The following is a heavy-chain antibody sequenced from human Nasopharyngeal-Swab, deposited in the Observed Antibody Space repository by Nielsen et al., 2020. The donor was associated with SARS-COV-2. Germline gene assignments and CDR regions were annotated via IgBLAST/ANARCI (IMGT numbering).Heavy chain of an antibody. CDR2: ISSSGSTI. V-gene: IGHV3-11*04. CDR3: ARAETGYSYGYPFDY. CDR1: GSTFSDYY. J-gene: IGHJ4*02. D-gene: IGHD5-18*01. Sequence: GGSLRLSCAASGSTFSDYYMSWIRQAPGKGLEWVSYISSSGSTIYYADSVKGRFTISRDNSKNTLYLQMNSLRAEDTAVYYCARAETGYSYGYPFDYWGQGTLVTVSS.